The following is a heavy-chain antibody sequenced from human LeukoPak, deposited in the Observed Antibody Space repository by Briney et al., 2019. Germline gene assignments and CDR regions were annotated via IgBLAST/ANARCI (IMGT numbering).Heavy chain of an antibody. Sequence: PGGSLRLSCAASGFSFDDYGMNWVRHAPGKGLEWVAFIRYDGSNKYYADSVQGRFTISRDNSKNTLYLQMNSLRAEDTALYYCAKDTVKVTTIRRVPHYMDVWGKGTTVTISS. D-gene: IGHD5-12*01. V-gene: IGHV3-30*02. CDR2: IRYDGSNK. CDR1: GFSFDDYG. CDR3: AKDTVKVTTIRRVPHYMDV. J-gene: IGHJ6*03.